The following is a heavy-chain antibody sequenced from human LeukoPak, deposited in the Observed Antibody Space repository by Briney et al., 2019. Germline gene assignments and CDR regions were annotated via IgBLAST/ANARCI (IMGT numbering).Heavy chain of an antibody. J-gene: IGHJ4*02. D-gene: IGHD6-13*01. CDR1: GFTFTNYA. CDR2: ISSNGDRT. Sequence: GGSLRLSCAASGFTFTNYAMHWVRQAPGKGLEYVSAISSNGDRTYYANSVKGRFTISRDNSKNTLYLQMNSLRAEDTAVYYCAKGPPYSSSWYRIYFDYWGQGTLVTVSS. CDR3: AKGPPYSSSWYRIYFDY. V-gene: IGHV3-64*01.